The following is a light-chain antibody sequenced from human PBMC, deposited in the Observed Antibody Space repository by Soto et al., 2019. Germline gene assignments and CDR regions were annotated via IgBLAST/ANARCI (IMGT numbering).Light chain of an antibody. Sequence: DIQMTQSPSTLSASVGDRGTITCRASQSISSWLAWYQQKPGKAPKLLIYDASSLESGVPSRFSGRGYGTEFTLTISSLQPDDFATYYCQQYNSFLLTFGGGTKVDNK. J-gene: IGKJ4*01. CDR3: QQYNSFLLT. CDR1: QSISSW. CDR2: DAS. V-gene: IGKV1-5*01.